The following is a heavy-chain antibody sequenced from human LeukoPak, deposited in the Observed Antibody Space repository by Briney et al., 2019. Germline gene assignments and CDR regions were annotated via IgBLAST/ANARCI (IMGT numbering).Heavy chain of an antibody. J-gene: IGHJ4*02. D-gene: IGHD6-13*01. Sequence: ASVKVSCKASGGTFSSYAISWVRQAPGQGLEWMGIINPSGGSTSYAQKFQGRVTMTRDTSTSTVYMELSSLRSEDTAVYYCARESGSSSDYWGQGTLVTVSS. V-gene: IGHV1-46*01. CDR1: GGTFSSYA. CDR3: ARESGSSSDY. CDR2: INPSGGST.